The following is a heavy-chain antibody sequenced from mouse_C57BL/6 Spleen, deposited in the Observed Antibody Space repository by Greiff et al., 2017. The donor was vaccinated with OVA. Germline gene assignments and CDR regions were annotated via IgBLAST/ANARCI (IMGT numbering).Heavy chain of an antibody. V-gene: IGHV10-1*01. J-gene: IGHJ1*03. CDR3: VRHADGSSYWYFDV. CDR1: GFSFNTYA. D-gene: IGHD1-1*01. Sequence: EVMLVESGGGLVQPKGSLKLSCAASGFSFNTYAMNWVRQAPGKGLEWVARIRSKSNNYATYYADSVKDRFTISRDDSESMLYLQMNNLKTEDTAMYYCVRHADGSSYWYFDVWGTGTTVTVSS. CDR2: IRSKSNNYAT.